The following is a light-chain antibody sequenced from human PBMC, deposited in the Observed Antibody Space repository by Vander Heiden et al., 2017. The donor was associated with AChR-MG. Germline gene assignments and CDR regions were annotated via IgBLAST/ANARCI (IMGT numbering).Light chain of an antibody. CDR3: QQSFSSPRS. V-gene: IGKV1-39*01. J-gene: IGKJ2*01. Sequence: DIQMTQPPSSLSASVGDRVTITCRASQNIRTFLNWYQQKPGKAPKLLIYASSNLQRGVPSRFSGSGSGTDFTLVIAGLQPEDFASYYCQQSFSSPRSFGRGTKVEI. CDR2: ASS. CDR1: QNIRTF.